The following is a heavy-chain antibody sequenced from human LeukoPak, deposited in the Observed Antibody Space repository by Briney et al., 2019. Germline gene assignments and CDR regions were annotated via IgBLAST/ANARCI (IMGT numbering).Heavy chain of an antibody. J-gene: IGHJ4*02. CDR2: IIPIFGTA. V-gene: IGHV1-69*01. Sequence: ASVKVSRKASGGTFSSYAISWVRQAPGQGLEWMGGIIPIFGTANYAQKFQGRVTITADESTSTAYMELSSLRSEDTAVYYCARVGDSDLDYWGQGTLVTVSS. D-gene: IGHD3-16*01. CDR3: ARVGDSDLDY. CDR1: GGTFSSYA.